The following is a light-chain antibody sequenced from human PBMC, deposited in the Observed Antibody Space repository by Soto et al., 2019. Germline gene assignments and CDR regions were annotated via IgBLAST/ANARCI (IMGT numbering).Light chain of an antibody. CDR3: SSYAGSNNFVV. J-gene: IGLJ2*01. V-gene: IGLV2-8*01. Sequence: QSVLTQPPSASGSPGQSVTISCTGTNSDVGGYNYVSWYQQHPGKAPKLMIYDLSKRPSGVPDRFSGSKSGNTASLTVSGLQAEDEADYYCSSYAGSNNFVVFGGGTKLTVL. CDR2: DLS. CDR1: NSDVGGYNY.